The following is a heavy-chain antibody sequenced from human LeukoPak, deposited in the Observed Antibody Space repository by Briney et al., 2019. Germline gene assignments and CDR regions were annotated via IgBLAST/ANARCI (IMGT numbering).Heavy chain of an antibody. J-gene: IGHJ4*02. CDR2: ISSSSSTI. D-gene: IGHD6-19*01. CDR3: AGDRSSGWYWRGGGHYFDY. V-gene: IGHV3-48*01. Sequence: GGSLRLSCAASGFTFSSYSMNWVRQAPGKGLEWVSYISSSSSTIYYADSVKGRFTISRDNAKNSLYLQMNSLRAEDTAVYYCAGDRSSGWYWRGGGHYFDYWGQGTLVTVSS. CDR1: GFTFSSYS.